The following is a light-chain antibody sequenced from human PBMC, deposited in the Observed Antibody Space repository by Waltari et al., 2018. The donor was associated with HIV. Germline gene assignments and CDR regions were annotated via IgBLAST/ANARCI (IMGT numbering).Light chain of an antibody. CDR3: ASWDASLNGGV. Sequence: QSVVTQPPSVPGTPGQTVTLPCSGSTSNIGIQTVNWYQHLLGQAPKRLIYGNNQLPSGVPVRFAASKSGTSASLAISGLQSEDEAEYYCASWDASLNGGVFGGGTKLTVL. J-gene: IGLJ3*02. CDR2: GNN. CDR1: TSNIGIQT. V-gene: IGLV1-44*01.